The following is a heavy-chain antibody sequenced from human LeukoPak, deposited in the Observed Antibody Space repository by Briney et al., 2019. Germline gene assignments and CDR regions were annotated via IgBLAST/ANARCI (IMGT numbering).Heavy chain of an antibody. D-gene: IGHD6-13*01. Sequence: GGSLRLSCAASGFTFSSYWMSWVRQAPGKGLEWVANIKQDGSEKYYVDSVKGRFTISRDNAKNSLYLQMNSLRAEDTAVYYCARVRISSSWPYYYYYMDVWGKGTTVTVSS. CDR1: GFTFSSYW. CDR2: IKQDGSEK. CDR3: ARVRISSSWPYYYYYMDV. J-gene: IGHJ6*03. V-gene: IGHV3-7*01.